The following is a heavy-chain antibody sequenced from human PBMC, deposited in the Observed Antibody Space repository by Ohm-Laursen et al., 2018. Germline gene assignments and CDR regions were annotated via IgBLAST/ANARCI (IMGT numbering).Heavy chain of an antibody. CDR3: AGEQFDYNVPLPRGGMDV. Sequence: SLRLSCSASGFTFSSYGMHWVRQAPGKGLEWVTVIWYDGSNKYYADSVKGRFTISRDNSKNTLYLQMNSLRAEDTAVYYCAGEQFDYNVPLPRGGMDVWGQGTTVTVSS. J-gene: IGHJ6*02. V-gene: IGHV3-33*01. CDR1: GFTFSSYG. CDR2: IWYDGSNK. D-gene: IGHD4/OR15-4a*01.